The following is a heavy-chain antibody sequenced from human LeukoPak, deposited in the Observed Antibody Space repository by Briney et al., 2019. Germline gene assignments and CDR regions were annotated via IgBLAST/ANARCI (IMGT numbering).Heavy chain of an antibody. J-gene: IGHJ4*02. Sequence: GGSLRLSCAASGFTFSSYWMTWVRQAPGKGLEWVANIKQDGSEKYYVDSVKGRFTISRDNAKNSLYLQMNSLRGEDTAVYYCASPYYYDSSGLGYWGQGTLVTVSS. CDR1: GFTFSSYW. CDR2: IKQDGSEK. D-gene: IGHD3-22*01. V-gene: IGHV3-7*01. CDR3: ASPYYYDSSGLGY.